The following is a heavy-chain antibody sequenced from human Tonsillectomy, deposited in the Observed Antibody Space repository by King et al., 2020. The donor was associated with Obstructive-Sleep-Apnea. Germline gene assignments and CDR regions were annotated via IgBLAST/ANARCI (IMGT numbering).Heavy chain of an antibody. CDR3: ARTLSIAAAGTGWYFDL. CDR1: GGSISSYY. V-gene: IGHV4-59*01. CDR2: IYYSGST. Sequence: VQLQGSGPGLVKPSETLSLTCTVSGGSISSYYWSWIRQPPGKGLEWIGYIYYSGSTNYNPSLKSRVTISVDTSKNQFSLKLSSVTAADTAVYYCARTLSIAAAGTGWYFDLWGRGTLVTVSS. J-gene: IGHJ2*01. D-gene: IGHD6-13*01.